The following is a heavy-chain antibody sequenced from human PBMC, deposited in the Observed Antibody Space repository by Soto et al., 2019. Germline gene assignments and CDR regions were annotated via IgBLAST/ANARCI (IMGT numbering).Heavy chain of an antibody. D-gene: IGHD7-27*01. Sequence: PGGSLRLSCEGSGFAFSSYGMHWVRQAPGEGLEWVALISSDGYNKDYTDSVKGRFTVSRDNSENTLYLQMNSLTTEDTAVYYCATLGWGKAFDYWGQGKLVTVSS. CDR2: ISSDGYNK. V-gene: IGHV3-30-3*01. CDR3: ATLGWGKAFDY. J-gene: IGHJ4*02. CDR1: GFAFSSYG.